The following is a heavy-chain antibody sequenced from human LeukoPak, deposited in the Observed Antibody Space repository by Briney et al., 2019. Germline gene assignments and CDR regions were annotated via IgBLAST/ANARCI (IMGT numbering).Heavy chain of an antibody. J-gene: IGHJ6*02. CDR2: ISYDGSNK. Sequence: PGRSLRLSCAASGFTFSSYAMHWVRQAPGKGLEWVAVISYDGSNKYYADSVKGRFTISRDNSKNTLYLQMNSLRADDTAVYYCARSRVGAIRYYYYYGMDVWGQGTTVTVSS. V-gene: IGHV3-30*04. D-gene: IGHD1-26*01. CDR1: GFTFSSYA. CDR3: ARSRVGAIRYYYYYGMDV.